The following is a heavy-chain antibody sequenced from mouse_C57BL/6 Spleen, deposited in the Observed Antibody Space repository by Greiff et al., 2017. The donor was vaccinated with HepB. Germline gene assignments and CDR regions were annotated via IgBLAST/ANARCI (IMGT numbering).Heavy chain of an antibody. CDR3: ARDYGPRPYYYAMDY. D-gene: IGHD1-1*02. CDR2: IDPSDSYT. J-gene: IGHJ4*01. Sequence: QVQLQQPGAELVMPGASVKLSCKASGYTFTSYWMHWVKQRPGQGLEWIGEIDPSDSYTNYNQKFKGKSTLTVDKSSSTAYMQLSSLTSEDSAVYYCARDYGPRPYYYAMDYWGQGTSVTVSS. V-gene: IGHV1-69*01. CDR1: GYTFTSYW.